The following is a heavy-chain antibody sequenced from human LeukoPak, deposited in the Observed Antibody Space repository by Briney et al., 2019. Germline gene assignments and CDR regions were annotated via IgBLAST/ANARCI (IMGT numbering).Heavy chain of an antibody. D-gene: IGHD3-3*01. CDR2: INPNSGGT. CDR1: GYTFTGYY. J-gene: IGHJ6*03. Sequence: ASVKVSCKSSGYTFTGYYMHWVRQAPGQGLEWMGWINPNSGGTNYAQKFQSRVTMTRDTSISTAYMELSRLRSDDTAVYYCARGRGEEGILEWLSHYYYYYMDVWGKGTTVTVSS. V-gene: IGHV1-2*02. CDR3: ARGRGEEGILEWLSHYYYYYMDV.